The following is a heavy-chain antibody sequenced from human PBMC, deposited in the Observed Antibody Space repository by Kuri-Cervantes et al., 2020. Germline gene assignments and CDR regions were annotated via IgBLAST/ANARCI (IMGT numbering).Heavy chain of an antibody. D-gene: IGHD3-10*01. V-gene: IGHV4-34*01. Sequence: SETLSLTCAVYGGSFSGYYWSWIRQPPGKGLEWIGSIYYSGSTYYSLSLKSRVTISVDTSKNQFSLKLSSVTAADTTVYYCARVPRGSSNWFDPWGQGTLVTVSS. CDR2: IYYSGST. CDR1: GGSFSGYY. J-gene: IGHJ5*02. CDR3: ARVPRGSSNWFDP.